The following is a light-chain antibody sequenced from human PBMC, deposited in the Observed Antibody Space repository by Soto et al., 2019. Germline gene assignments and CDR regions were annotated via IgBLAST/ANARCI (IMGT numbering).Light chain of an antibody. V-gene: IGLV1-47*01. Sequence: QSVLTQLPSASGTPGQRVTISCSGSTPNIGSNYVYWYQQLPGVAPKLLIYRNNQRPSGVPDRFSGSKSGASASLAISGLRSEDEADYYCATRDDSRSGPVFGGGTKLTVL. CDR3: ATRDDSRSGPV. CDR2: RNN. CDR1: TPNIGSNY. J-gene: IGLJ3*02.